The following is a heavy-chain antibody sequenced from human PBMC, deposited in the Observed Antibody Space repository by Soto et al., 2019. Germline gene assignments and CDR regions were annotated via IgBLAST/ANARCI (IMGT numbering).Heavy chain of an antibody. CDR1: GGSMSSSAYS. D-gene: IGHD2-21*01. J-gene: IGHJ4*02. Sequence: QVQLQESGSGLVKPSQTLSLTCTVSGGSMSSSAYSWSWIRQPPGKGREWIGYIYPSGSTYWDPSLESRVTISVDTSKNQFSLGLSSVTAADTAIYYCASEYCGGSRCRFDSWGQGTLITVSS. CDR2: IYPSGST. CDR3: ASEYCGGSRCRFDS. V-gene: IGHV4-30-2*01.